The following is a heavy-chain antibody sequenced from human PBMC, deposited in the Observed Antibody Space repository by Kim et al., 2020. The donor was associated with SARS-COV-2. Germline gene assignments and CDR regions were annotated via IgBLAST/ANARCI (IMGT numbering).Heavy chain of an antibody. CDR3: ANTYGDYSYAFDI. J-gene: IGHJ3*02. D-gene: IGHD4-17*01. CDR1: GFTFSSYG. Sequence: GGSLRLSCAASGFTFSSYGMHWVRQAPGKELEWVSVISYDGSNKYYADSVKGRFTISRDNSKNTLYLQMNSLRAEDTAVYYCANTYGDYSYAFDIWGQGTTVTVSS. CDR2: ISYDGSNK. V-gene: IGHV3-30*18.